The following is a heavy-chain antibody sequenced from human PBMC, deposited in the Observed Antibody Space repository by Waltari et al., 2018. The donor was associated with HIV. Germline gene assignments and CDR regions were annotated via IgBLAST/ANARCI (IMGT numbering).Heavy chain of an antibody. V-gene: IGHV1-8*01. Sequence: QVQLVQSGAEVKLPGASLKVSCRTSGYDFTTFDINWVRQASGQGLEWMGGMSPNSGKTGYARKFQGRVIMTSDSSIDTAYLELSSLTSHDTAVYYCARSRPGAVFGDNWGQGTLVTVSS. CDR1: GYDFTTFD. CDR2: MSPNSGKT. D-gene: IGHD3-3*01. CDR3: ARSRPGAVFGDN. J-gene: IGHJ4*02.